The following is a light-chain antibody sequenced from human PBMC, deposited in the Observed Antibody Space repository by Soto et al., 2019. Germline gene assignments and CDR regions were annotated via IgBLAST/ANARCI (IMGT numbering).Light chain of an antibody. J-gene: IGKJ4*01. CDR2: KAS. CDR3: QQYNSYSPVT. CDR1: QIISSC. V-gene: IGKV1-5*03. Sequence: DIQMTQSPSTLSASVGDRVTITCRASQIISSCLAWYQQKPGKAPKLLIYKASSLESGVPSRFSGSGSGTEFTLTISSLQPDDFSTYYCQQYNSYSPVTFGGGTKVEIK.